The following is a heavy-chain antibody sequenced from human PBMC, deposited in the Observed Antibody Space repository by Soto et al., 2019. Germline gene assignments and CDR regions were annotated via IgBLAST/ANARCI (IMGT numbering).Heavy chain of an antibody. CDR2: ISSSSSTT. D-gene: IGHD4-17*01. Sequence: PGGSLRLSCAASGFTFNRFTMNWVRQAPGKGLEWVSCISSSSSTTYYADSVKGRFTISRDNAKNSLYLQMNSLRDEDTAVYYCARDSGYGGYTYNDFDIWGQGTMVTVSS. V-gene: IGHV3-48*02. CDR1: GFTFNRFT. J-gene: IGHJ3*02. CDR3: ARDSGYGGYTYNDFDI.